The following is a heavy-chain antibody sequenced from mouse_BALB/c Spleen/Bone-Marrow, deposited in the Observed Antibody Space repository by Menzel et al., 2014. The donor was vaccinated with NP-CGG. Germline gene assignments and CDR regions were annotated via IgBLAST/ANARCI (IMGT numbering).Heavy chain of an antibody. CDR1: GYTFTDYY. Sequence: VQLQQSGPELVKPGASVKISCKASGYTFTDYYINWVKQKPGQGLEWIGWIYPGSGNTKYNEKFKGKASLTVDASSSTAYMQVSSLTSDDSAVYYCARGGHDFSLDYWGQGTSVTVSS. CDR3: ARGGHDFSLDY. CDR2: IYPGSGNT. V-gene: IGHV1-84*01. D-gene: IGHD2-4*01. J-gene: IGHJ4*01.